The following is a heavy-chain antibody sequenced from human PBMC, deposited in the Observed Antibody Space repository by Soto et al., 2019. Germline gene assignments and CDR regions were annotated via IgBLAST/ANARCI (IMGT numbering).Heavy chain of an antibody. D-gene: IGHD3-3*01. CDR2: IYPGDSDT. J-gene: IGHJ4*02. Sequence: PGESLKISCKGSGYSFTSYWIGWVRQMPGKGLEWMGIIYPGDSDTRYSPSFQGQVTISADKSISTAYLQWSSLKASDTAMYYCARHGVSYECRSGYSAPHKSFDYCGKGPLVTVSS. CDR3: ARHGVSYECRSGYSAPHKSFDY. CDR1: GYSFTSYW. V-gene: IGHV5-51*01.